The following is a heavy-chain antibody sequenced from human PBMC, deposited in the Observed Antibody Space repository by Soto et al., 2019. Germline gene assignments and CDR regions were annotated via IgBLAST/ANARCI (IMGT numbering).Heavy chain of an antibody. V-gene: IGHV4-59*01. CDR1: GVSISSSY. CDR2: IYYSGSV. Sequence: SETLSLTCTVSGVSISSSYWSWIRQSPGKEIQWIGYIYYSGSVKYNPSLNSRVTISADMSRNQLSLRVTPVTAADTALYYCARGMYDRSGFSNPFDIWGQGTMVTVSS. D-gene: IGHD3-22*01. J-gene: IGHJ3*02. CDR3: ARGMYDRSGFSNPFDI.